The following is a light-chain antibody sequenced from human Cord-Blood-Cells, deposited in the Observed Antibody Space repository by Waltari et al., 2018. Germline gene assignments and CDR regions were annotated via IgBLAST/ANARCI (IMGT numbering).Light chain of an antibody. Sequence: EIVLTQSPGTLSLSPGERANLSCRASQSVSSSNLAWYQQKPGQAPRLLINGASSRATGIPDRFSGSGSGTDFTLTISRLEPEDFAVYYCQQYGSSSWTFGQGTKVEIK. CDR2: GAS. J-gene: IGKJ1*01. V-gene: IGKV3-20*01. CDR3: QQYGSSSWT. CDR1: QSVSSSN.